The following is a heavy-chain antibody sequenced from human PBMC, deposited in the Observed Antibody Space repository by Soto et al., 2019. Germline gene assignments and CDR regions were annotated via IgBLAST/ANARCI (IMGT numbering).Heavy chain of an antibody. CDR1: GGTFKTYT. Sequence: QVQLVQSGAELKKPGSSVNVSCAASGGTFKTYTINWVRHAPGQGLEWIGQIIPMYDSANYAQRFQGRVTISADKATNIAYMELSGLMSEDTALYYCATWRTYSGSYCFDYWGQGTLVSVSS. V-gene: IGHV1-69*06. D-gene: IGHD1-26*01. CDR2: IIPMYDSA. J-gene: IGHJ4*02. CDR3: ATWRTYSGSYCFDY.